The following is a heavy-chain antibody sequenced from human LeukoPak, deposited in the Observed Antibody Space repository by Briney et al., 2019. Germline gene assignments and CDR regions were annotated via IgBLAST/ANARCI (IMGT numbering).Heavy chain of an antibody. D-gene: IGHD3-3*01. Sequence: SETLSLTCTVSGGSISSGGYYWSWIRQPPGKGLEWIGYIYHSGSTYYNPSLKSRVTISVDRSKNQFSLKLSSVTAADTAVYYCARGANDFWSGSYYYYMDVWGKGTTVTVSS. J-gene: IGHJ6*03. CDR3: ARGANDFWSGSYYYYMDV. V-gene: IGHV4-30-2*01. CDR1: GGSISSGGYY. CDR2: IYHSGST.